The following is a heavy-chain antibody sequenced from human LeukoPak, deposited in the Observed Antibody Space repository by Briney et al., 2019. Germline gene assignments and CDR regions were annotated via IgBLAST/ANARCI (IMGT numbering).Heavy chain of an antibody. V-gene: IGHV4-59*01. CDR1: GGSISIYY. Sequence: SETLSLTCTVSGGSISIYYWSWIRQPPGKGLEWIGYIYNSGSTYYNPSLKSRVTISVDTSKNQFSLRLSSVTAADAAVYYCAREDGYGYYFDYWGQGTLVTVSS. D-gene: IGHD5-24*01. CDR2: IYNSGST. J-gene: IGHJ4*02. CDR3: AREDGYGYYFDY.